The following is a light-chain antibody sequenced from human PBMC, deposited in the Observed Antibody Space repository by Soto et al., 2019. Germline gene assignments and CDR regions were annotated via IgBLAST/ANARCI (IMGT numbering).Light chain of an antibody. V-gene: IGKV1-5*01. CDR1: QSISSW. CDR2: DAS. CDR3: QQYNSYSRT. J-gene: IGKJ1*01. Sequence: DIQMTQSPSTLSASVGDRLTITCRASQSISSWLAWYQQKPGKXPXXLIYDASSLESGVPSRFSGSGSGTEFTLTISSLQPDDFATYYCQQYNSYSRTFGQGTKVDI.